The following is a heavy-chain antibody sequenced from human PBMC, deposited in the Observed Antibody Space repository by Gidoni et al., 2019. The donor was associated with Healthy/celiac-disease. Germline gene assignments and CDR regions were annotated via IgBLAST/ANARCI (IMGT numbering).Heavy chain of an antibody. D-gene: IGHD3-16*02. Sequence: QVQLQQWGAGLLKPSGTLSLTCAVYGGSFSGFSWIWSRQPPGKGLEWIGEINHRGSTNYNPSLKSRVTISVDTSKNQFSLKLSSVTAADTAVYYSARASKKYDYIWGSYRSFYFDYWSQGTLVTVSS. V-gene: IGHV4-34*01. CDR3: ARASKKYDYIWGSYRSFYFDY. CDR1: GGSFSGFS. CDR2: INHRGST. J-gene: IGHJ4*02.